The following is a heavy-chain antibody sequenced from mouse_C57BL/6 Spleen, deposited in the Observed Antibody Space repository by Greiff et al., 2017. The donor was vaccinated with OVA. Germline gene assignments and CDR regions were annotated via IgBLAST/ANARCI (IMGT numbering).Heavy chain of an antibody. Sequence: QVQLQQSGAELARPGASVKLSCKASGYTFTSYGISWVKQRTGQGLEWIGEIYPRSGNTYYNEKFKGKATLTADKSSSTAYMELRSLTSEDSAVYFGARGEFITTVVAPPWFAYWGQGTLVTVSA. V-gene: IGHV1-81*01. J-gene: IGHJ3*01. D-gene: IGHD1-1*01. CDR3: ARGEFITTVVAPPWFAY. CDR2: IYPRSGNT. CDR1: GYTFTSYG.